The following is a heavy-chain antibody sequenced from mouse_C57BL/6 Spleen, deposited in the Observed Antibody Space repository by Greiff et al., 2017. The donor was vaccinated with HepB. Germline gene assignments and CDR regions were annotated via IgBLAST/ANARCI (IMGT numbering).Heavy chain of an antibody. Sequence: EVQLVESGGGLVKPGGSLKLSCAASGFTFSSYAMSWVRQTPEKRLEWVATISDGGSYTYYPDNVKGRFTISRDNAKNNLYLQMSHLKSEDTAMYYCARDDGYYPFDYWGQGTTLTVSS. J-gene: IGHJ2*01. V-gene: IGHV5-4*01. D-gene: IGHD2-3*01. CDR2: ISDGGSYT. CDR3: ARDDGYYPFDY. CDR1: GFTFSSYA.